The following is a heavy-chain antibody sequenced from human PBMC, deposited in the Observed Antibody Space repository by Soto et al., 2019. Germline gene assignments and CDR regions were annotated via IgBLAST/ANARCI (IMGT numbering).Heavy chain of an antibody. D-gene: IGHD3-22*01. CDR3: AKTRTEYYYDSSGSQIFYFDY. J-gene: IGHJ4*02. CDR1: GFTFSSYA. Sequence: PVGSLRLSCAASGFTFSSYAMSWVRQAPGKGLEWVSAISGSGGSTYYADSVKGRFTISRDNSKNTLYLQMNSLRAEDTAVYYCAKTRTEYYYDSSGSQIFYFDYWGQGTLVTVSS. V-gene: IGHV3-23*01. CDR2: ISGSGGST.